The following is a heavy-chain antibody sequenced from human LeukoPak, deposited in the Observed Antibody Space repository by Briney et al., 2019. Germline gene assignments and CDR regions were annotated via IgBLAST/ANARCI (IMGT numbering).Heavy chain of an antibody. V-gene: IGHV4-34*01. Sequence: PGGSLRLSCAASGFTVSSNYMSWVRQAPGKGLEWIGEINHSGSTNYNPSLKSRVTISVDTSKNQFSLKLSSVTAADTAVYYCARGGSSWFLDVPYYFDYWGQGTLVTVSS. CDR3: ARGGSSWFLDVPYYFDY. CDR2: INHSGST. D-gene: IGHD6-13*01. J-gene: IGHJ4*02. CDR1: GFTVSSNY.